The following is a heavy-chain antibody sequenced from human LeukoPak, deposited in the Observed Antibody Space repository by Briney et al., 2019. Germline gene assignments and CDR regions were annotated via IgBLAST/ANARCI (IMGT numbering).Heavy chain of an antibody. CDR3: ARFKGGTGFDY. Sequence: KPSETLSLTCAVSGGSITTTDFDWAWIRQPPGQGFEWIATISSSGKAYYYPSLMSRVTISVDTSKNQSSLDVTSVTAADAGLFYCARFKGGTGFDYWGRGILVIVS. CDR2: ISSSGKA. J-gene: IGHJ4*02. CDR1: GGSITTTDFD. V-gene: IGHV4-39*01. D-gene: IGHD1-26*01.